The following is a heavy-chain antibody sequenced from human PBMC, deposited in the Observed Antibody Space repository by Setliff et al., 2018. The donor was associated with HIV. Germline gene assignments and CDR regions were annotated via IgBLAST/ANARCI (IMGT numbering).Heavy chain of an antibody. D-gene: IGHD6-19*01. J-gene: IGHJ4*02. V-gene: IGHV4-34*01. CDR1: GGSFSGSY. CDR3: TTSTVSGLFDY. Sequence: SETLSLTCAVYGGSFSGSYWSWSRQPPGKDVEWIGEINHSGSTNYNPSLKSRVTISVDTSKTQFSLKLSTVIAADTAVYYCTTSTVSGLFDYWDQGAPVTVSS. CDR2: INHSGST.